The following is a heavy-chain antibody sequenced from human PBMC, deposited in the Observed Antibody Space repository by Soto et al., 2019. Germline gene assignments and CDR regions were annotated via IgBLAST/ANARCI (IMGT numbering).Heavy chain of an antibody. CDR1: GFTFSDYA. D-gene: IGHD6-19*01. CDR2: VSHDGRNT. J-gene: IGHJ4*02. CDR3: AKGGRQWLVTSDFNY. V-gene: IGHV3-30*18. Sequence: VQLVESGGGVVQPGRSLRLSCAASGFTFSDYAMHWVRQAPGKGLEWVAVVSHDGRNTHYADSVKGRFTISRDSSKNTVSLEMTSLRAEAAAVYYCAKGGRQWLVTSDFNYWGQGALVTVSS.